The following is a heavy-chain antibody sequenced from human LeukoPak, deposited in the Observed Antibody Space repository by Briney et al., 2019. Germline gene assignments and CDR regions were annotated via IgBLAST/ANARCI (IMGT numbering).Heavy chain of an antibody. Sequence: ASVKVSCKASGYTFTTYYMHWVRQAPGQGLEWMGMIIPSGGGTTYAQRFQGRVTMTRDTSTSTVYMELSSLRSEDTAVYYCARWVDYCGSGSLLGSFGGRYLDLWGRGTLVTVSS. V-gene: IGHV1-46*01. CDR2: IIPSGGGT. D-gene: IGHD3-10*01. CDR1: GYTFTTYY. J-gene: IGHJ2*01. CDR3: ARWVDYCGSGSLLGSFGGRYLDL.